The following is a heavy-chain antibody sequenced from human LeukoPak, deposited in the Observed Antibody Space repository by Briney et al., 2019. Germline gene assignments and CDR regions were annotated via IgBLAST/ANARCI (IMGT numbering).Heavy chain of an antibody. V-gene: IGHV3-33*01. CDR3: ARDLPYCSSTSCPNDY. D-gene: IGHD2-2*01. CDR1: GFTFSSYG. J-gene: IGHJ4*02. CDR2: ILSDGSKE. Sequence: GGSLRLSCAASGFTFSSYGTHWVRQAPGKGLEWVAVILSDGSKEFYTDSVKGRFTISRDNSKNTLYLQMNSLRAEDTAVYYCARDLPYCSSTSCPNDYWGQGTLVTVSS.